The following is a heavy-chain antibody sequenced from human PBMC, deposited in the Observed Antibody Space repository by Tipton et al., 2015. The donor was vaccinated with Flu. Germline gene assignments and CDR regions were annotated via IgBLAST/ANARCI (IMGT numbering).Heavy chain of an antibody. Sequence: TLSLTCSVSGESVGSDYFWGWVRQSPGMGLEWIGNVHQTGNTYYNPSLRSRVTIAIDRPKNQFSLRLTSVTAADTAVYCCARRDYSNYVSVPKNWFDPWGQGTLVTVS. CDR3: ARRDYSNYVSVPKNWFDP. J-gene: IGHJ5*02. V-gene: IGHV4-38-2*01. CDR2: VHQTGNT. D-gene: IGHD4-11*01. CDR1: GESVGSDYF.